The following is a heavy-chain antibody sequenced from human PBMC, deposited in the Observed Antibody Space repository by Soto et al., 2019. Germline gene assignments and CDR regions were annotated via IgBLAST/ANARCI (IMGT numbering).Heavy chain of an antibody. CDR3: ARLIAAAGGNRVY. CDR1: GGSISTSSYY. J-gene: IGHJ4*02. CDR2: IYYSGST. Sequence: QLQLQESGPGLVKPSETLSLACTVSGGSISTSSYYWGWIRQPPGKGLEWIGSIYYSGSTYYNPSLKSRVTISADTSKNQFSLKLSSVTAADTAVYYCARLIAAAGGNRVYWGQGTLVTVSS. V-gene: IGHV4-39*01. D-gene: IGHD6-13*01.